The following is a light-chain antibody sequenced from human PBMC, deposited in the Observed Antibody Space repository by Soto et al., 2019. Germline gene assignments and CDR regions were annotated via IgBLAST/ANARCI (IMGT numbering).Light chain of an antibody. Sequence: EIVLTQSPGTLSLSPGERATLSCRASQSVTGNYLAWYQQKPGQAPRLLMSGASSRATGTPDRFSGSGSGTDFTLTISSLEPEDFAVYYCQQRSNWPPITFGQGTRLEI. CDR3: QQRSNWPPIT. CDR1: QSVTGNY. J-gene: IGKJ5*01. V-gene: IGKV3D-20*02. CDR2: GAS.